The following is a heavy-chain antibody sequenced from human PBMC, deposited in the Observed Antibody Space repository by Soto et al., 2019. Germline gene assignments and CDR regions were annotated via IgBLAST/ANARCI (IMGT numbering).Heavy chain of an antibody. CDR1: GYTFTSYY. CDR2: INPSGGST. Sequence: GASVKVSCKASGYTFTSYYMHWVRQAPGQGLEWMGIINPSGGSTSYAQKFQGRVTMTRDTSTSTVYMELSSLRSEDTAVYYCASSTGTYYFDYWGQGTLVTVSS. CDR3: ASSTGTYYFDY. J-gene: IGHJ4*02. V-gene: IGHV1-46*03.